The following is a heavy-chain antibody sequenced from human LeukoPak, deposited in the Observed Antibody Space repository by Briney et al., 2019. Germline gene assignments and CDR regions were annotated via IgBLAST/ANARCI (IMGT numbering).Heavy chain of an antibody. CDR1: GYTFTSYY. Sequence: ASVKVSCKASGYTFTSYYMHWVRQAPGQGLEWMGIINPSGGSTSYAQKFQGRVTMTRDTSTSTVYMELSSLRSEDTAVYYCARASDYYDILTGYSHSDAFDIWGQGTMVTVSS. D-gene: IGHD3-9*01. V-gene: IGHV1-46*01. CDR2: INPSGGST. CDR3: ARASDYYDILTGYSHSDAFDI. J-gene: IGHJ3*02.